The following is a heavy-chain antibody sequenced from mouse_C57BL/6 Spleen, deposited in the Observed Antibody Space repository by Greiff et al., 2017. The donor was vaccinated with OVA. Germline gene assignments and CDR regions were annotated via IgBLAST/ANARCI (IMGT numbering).Heavy chain of an antibody. CDR3: ASKLAWFAY. CDR1: GYAFSSSW. Sequence: QVQLQQSGPELVKPGASVKISCKASGYAFSSSWMNWVKQRPGKGLEWIGGIYPGDGDTNYNGKFKGKATLTADKSSSTAYMQLSSLTSEDSAVYFCASKLAWFAYWGQGTLVTVSA. J-gene: IGHJ3*01. V-gene: IGHV1-82*01. CDR2: IYPGDGDT.